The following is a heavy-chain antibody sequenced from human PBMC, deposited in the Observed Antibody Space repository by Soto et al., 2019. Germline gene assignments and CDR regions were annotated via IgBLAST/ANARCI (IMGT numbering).Heavy chain of an antibody. D-gene: IGHD3-3*01. J-gene: IGHJ5*02. V-gene: IGHV4-61*01. Sequence: SETLSLTCTVSGGSVSSGSYYWSWIRQPPGKGLEWIGYIYYSGSTNYNPSLKSRVTISVDTSKNQFSLKLSSVTAADTAVYYCARELITIFGVVPYNWFDPWGQGTLVTVSS. CDR1: GGSVSSGSYY. CDR3: ARELITIFGVVPYNWFDP. CDR2: IYYSGST.